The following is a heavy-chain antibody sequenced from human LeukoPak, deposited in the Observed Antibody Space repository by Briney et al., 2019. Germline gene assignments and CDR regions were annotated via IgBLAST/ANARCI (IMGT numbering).Heavy chain of an antibody. CDR3: VRDGIRDIPGIITIRYDF. CDR1: AFTFSVYW. Sequence: PGGSLRLSCSASAFTFSVYWMTWVRQAPGKGLELVATKKDDGSDKYYVDSVRGRFTISRDNAENSVYLQMDRLTAEDTALYFCVRDGIRDIPGIITIRYDFWGQGTLVTVSS. CDR2: KKDDGSDK. V-gene: IGHV3-7*05. J-gene: IGHJ4*02. D-gene: IGHD3-10*01.